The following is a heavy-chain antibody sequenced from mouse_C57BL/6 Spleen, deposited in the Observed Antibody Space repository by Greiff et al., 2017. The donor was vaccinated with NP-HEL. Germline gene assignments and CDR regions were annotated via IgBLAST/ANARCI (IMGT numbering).Heavy chain of an antibody. Sequence: QVQLQQPGAELVKPGASVKVSCKASGYTFTSYWMHWVKQRPGQGLEWIGRIHPSDSDTNYNQKFKGKATLTVDKAASTAYMQLSSLTSEDSAVYYCAIPRVDYGRGEFAYWGQGTLVTVSA. J-gene: IGHJ3*01. V-gene: IGHV1-74*01. D-gene: IGHD1-1*01. CDR1: GYTFTSYW. CDR2: IHPSDSDT. CDR3: AIPRVDYGRGEFAY.